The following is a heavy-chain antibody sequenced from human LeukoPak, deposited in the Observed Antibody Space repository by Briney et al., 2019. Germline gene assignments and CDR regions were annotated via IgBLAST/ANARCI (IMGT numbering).Heavy chain of an antibody. CDR3: ARGGTLIRGVNYPMDV. Sequence: ASVKVSCKASGFTFVSYGLTWVRQAPGQGLEWMGWISSNNGKTNHAQRFQGRFTMTTDTSTSTAYMELRSLRSDDSAVYYCARGGTLIRGVNYPMDVRGQGTTVTVSS. J-gene: IGHJ6*02. D-gene: IGHD3-10*01. CDR1: GFTFVSYG. CDR2: ISSNNGKT. V-gene: IGHV1-18*01.